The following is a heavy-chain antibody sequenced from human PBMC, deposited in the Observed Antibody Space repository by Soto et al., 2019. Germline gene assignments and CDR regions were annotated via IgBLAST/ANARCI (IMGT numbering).Heavy chain of an antibody. CDR2: ISAYNGNT. J-gene: IGHJ3*02. D-gene: IGHD3-3*01. Sequence: QVQLVQSGAEVKKPGASVKVSCKASGYTFTSYGISWVRQAPGQGLEWMGWISAYNGNTNYAQKLQGRVTMTTDTSTSTAYMELRSLRSDDTAVHYCAKRVITIFGVVSFDAFDIWGQGTMVTVSS. V-gene: IGHV1-18*01. CDR3: AKRVITIFGVVSFDAFDI. CDR1: GYTFTSYG.